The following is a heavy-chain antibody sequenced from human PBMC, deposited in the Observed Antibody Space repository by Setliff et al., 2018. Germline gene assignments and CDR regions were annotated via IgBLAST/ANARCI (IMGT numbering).Heavy chain of an antibody. CDR1: GFTFRAYA. CDR3: TSAKLERRTGHHYYMDV. Sequence: GGSLRLSCAGSGFTFRAYAMTWVRQSPGKGLEWVGRIRSRNDGGTTDYAAPVKGRFTFSRDDSKNTLYLQMNNLKTEDTATYYCTSAKLERRTGHHYYMDVWGKGTTVTVSS. D-gene: IGHD1-1*01. J-gene: IGHJ6*03. CDR2: IRSRNDGGTT. V-gene: IGHV3-15*01.